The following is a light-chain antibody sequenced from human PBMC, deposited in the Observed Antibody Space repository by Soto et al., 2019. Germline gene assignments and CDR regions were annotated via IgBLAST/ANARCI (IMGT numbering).Light chain of an antibody. CDR2: EVT. CDR1: SNDVGGYNY. Sequence: QSALTQPASVSASPGQSITISCTGTSNDVGGYNYVSWYQQHPGEAPKLVIFEVTNRPSGVSNRFSGSKSGNTASLTISGLQAEDEAEYYCSSFTSSSTVYVFGAGTKVTVL. V-gene: IGLV2-14*01. CDR3: SSFTSSSTVYV. J-gene: IGLJ1*01.